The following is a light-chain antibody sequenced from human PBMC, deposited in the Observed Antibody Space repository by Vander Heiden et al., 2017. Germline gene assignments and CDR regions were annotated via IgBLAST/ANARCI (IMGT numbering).Light chain of an antibody. CDR1: SSDVGGYDS. V-gene: IGLV2-14*03. CDR2: DVT. J-gene: IGLJ1*01. CDR3: SSYTTTGTRL. Sequence: SALTQPASVSGSLGQSITISCAGTSSDVGGYDSVSWYQQHPGKAPKLMIYDVTYRPSGVSIRFSGSKSGNTASLTISGLQAEDESDYYCSSYTTTGTRLFGTGTKVTVL.